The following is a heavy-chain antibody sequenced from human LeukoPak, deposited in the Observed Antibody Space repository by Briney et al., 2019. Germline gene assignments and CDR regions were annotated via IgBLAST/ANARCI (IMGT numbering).Heavy chain of an antibody. CDR1: GFTFSSYW. J-gene: IGHJ4*02. CDR3: AKDRDGYNSPLDD. V-gene: IGHV3-7*01. D-gene: IGHD5-24*01. CDR2: IKQDGSNK. Sequence: PGGSLRLSCAASGFTFSSYWMSWVRQAPGKGLEWVANIKQDGSNKYYADSVKGRFTISRDNSKNTLYLQMNSLRAEDTAVYYCAKDRDGYNSPLDDWGQGTLVTVSS.